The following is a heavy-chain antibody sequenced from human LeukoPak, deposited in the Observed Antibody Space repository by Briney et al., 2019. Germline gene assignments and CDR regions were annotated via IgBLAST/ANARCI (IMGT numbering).Heavy chain of an antibody. J-gene: IGHJ4*02. Sequence: LPGGSLRLSCAASGLTFSSYEMNWVRQAPGMGLEWVSYISSSGSTIYYADSVKGRFTISRDNAKNSLYLQMNSLRAEDTAVYYCARERHMDTAMAYYFDYWGQGTLVTVSS. V-gene: IGHV3-48*03. CDR2: ISSSGSTI. D-gene: IGHD5-18*01. CDR1: GLTFSSYE. CDR3: ARERHMDTAMAYYFDY.